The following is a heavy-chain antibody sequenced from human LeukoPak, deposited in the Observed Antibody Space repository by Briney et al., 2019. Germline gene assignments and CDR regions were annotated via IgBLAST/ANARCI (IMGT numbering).Heavy chain of an antibody. CDR3: ARTGPEVLLWFGELKGNWFDP. D-gene: IGHD3-10*01. Sequence: SETLSLTCTVSGGSISSYYWSWIRQPAGRGLEWIGRIYTSGSTNYNPSLKSRVTMSVDTSKNQFSLKLSSVTAADTAVYYCARTGPEVLLWFGELKGNWFDPWGQGTLVTVSS. J-gene: IGHJ5*02. CDR2: IYTSGST. V-gene: IGHV4-4*07. CDR1: GGSISSYY.